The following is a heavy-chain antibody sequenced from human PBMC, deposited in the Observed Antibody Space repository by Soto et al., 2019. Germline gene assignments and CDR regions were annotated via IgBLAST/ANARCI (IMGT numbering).Heavy chain of an antibody. V-gene: IGHV3-23*01. D-gene: IGHD3-22*01. CDR3: AKDFGYYDSSGYSYYFDY. CDR1: GFTFSSYA. J-gene: IGHJ4*02. Sequence: EVQLLESGGGLVQPGGSLRLSCAASGFTFSSYAMSWVRQAPGKGLEWVSAISGSGGSTYYADSVKGRFTISRDNSKNTLYLQMNSLRAEDTAVYYCAKDFGYYDSSGYSYYFDYWGQGTLVTVSS. CDR2: ISGSGGST.